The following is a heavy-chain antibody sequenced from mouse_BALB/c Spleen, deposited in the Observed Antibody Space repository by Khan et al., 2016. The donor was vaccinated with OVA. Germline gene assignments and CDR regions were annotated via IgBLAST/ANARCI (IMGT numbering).Heavy chain of an antibody. CDR3: ARSVTITTVVATDFDY. V-gene: IGHV3-2*02. D-gene: IGHD1-1*01. Sequence: EVKLLESGPGLVKPSQSLSLTCTVTGYSITSDYAWNWIRQFPGNKLEWMGYISYSGGTSYNPSLKSRISITRDTSKNQFFLQLNSVTTEDTATYYCARSVTITTVVATDFDYWGQGTTLTVSS. CDR2: ISYSGGT. CDR1: GYSITSDYA. J-gene: IGHJ2*01.